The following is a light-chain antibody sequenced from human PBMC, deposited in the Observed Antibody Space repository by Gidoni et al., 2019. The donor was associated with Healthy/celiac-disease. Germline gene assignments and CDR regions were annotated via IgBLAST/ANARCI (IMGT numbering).Light chain of an antibody. CDR3: QQFNSYPQT. V-gene: IGKV1-13*02. CDR2: DAS. CDR1: QGISSA. J-gene: IGKJ4*01. Sequence: AIQLTQSPSSLSASVGDRVTITCRASQGISSALAWYQQTPGKAPKLLIYDASSLESGVPSRFSGRGSGTDFTLTISSLQPEDFATYYWQQFNSYPQTCGGGTKVEIK.